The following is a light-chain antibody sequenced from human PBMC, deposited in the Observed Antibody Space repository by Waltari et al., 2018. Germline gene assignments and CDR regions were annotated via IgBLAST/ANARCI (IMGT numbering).Light chain of an antibody. Sequence: SDLPQPASVSGSPGQSITISCTGTRSDVGGDDFVSWYRQHPEKAPNLMIFDVTERPSGISARFSGSKSGNTASLTISGLQSDDEADYYCASYTSSSNYVFGSVTTVTV. V-gene: IGLV2-14*03. CDR2: DVT. J-gene: IGLJ1*01. CDR3: ASYTSSSNYV. CDR1: RSDVGGDDF.